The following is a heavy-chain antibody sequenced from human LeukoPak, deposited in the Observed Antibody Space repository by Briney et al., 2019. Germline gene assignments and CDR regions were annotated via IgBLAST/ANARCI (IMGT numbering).Heavy chain of an antibody. J-gene: IGHJ6*03. CDR3: ARELPLPYMDV. CDR1: GGSISSGSYY. V-gene: IGHV4-61*02. Sequence: PSETLSLTCTVSGGSISSGSYYWSWIRQPAGKGLKWIGRIYTGGSTNYNPSLKSRVTISVDPSKNQFSLKLSSVTAADTAVYYCARELPLPYMDVWGKGTTVTVSS. CDR2: IYTGGST.